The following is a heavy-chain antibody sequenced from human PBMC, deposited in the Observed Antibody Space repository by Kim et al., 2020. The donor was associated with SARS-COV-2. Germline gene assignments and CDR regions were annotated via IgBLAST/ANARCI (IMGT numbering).Heavy chain of an antibody. CDR2: INHSGST. CDR1: GGSFSGYY. J-gene: IGHJ6*02. Sequence: SETLSLTCAVYGGSFSGYYWSWIRQPPGKGLEWIGEINHSGSTNYNPSLKSRVTISVDTSKNQFSLKLSSVTAADTAVYYCARRSKYDYVWGSYRYPYYYYGMDVWGQGTTVTVSS. V-gene: IGHV4-34*01. CDR3: ARRSKYDYVWGSYRYPYYYYGMDV. D-gene: IGHD3-16*02.